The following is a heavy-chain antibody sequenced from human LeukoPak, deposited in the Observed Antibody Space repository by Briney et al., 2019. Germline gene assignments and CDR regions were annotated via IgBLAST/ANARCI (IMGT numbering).Heavy chain of an antibody. D-gene: IGHD4-17*01. J-gene: IGHJ4*02. CDR1: GFTFSSYW. Sequence: GGSLRLSCAASGFTFSSYWMHWVRQAPGKGLVWVSRINSAGSSTSYADSVKGRFTISRDNAKNTLYLQMNSLRAEDTAVYYCARGANYGDYDDYFDYWGQGTLVTVSS. V-gene: IGHV3-74*01. CDR3: ARGANYGDYDDYFDY. CDR2: INSAGSST.